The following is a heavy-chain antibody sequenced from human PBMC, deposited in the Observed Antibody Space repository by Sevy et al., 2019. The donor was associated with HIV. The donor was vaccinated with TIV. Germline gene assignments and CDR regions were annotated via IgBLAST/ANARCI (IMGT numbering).Heavy chain of an antibody. CDR2: ISGRDSST. CDR1: GFSFSGYV. CDR3: AKVTLWELLAAHDAFDV. D-gene: IGHD1-26*01. J-gene: IGHJ3*01. Sequence: GGSLRLSCAASGFSFSGYVMNWVRQAPGKGLEWVSSISGRDSSTYYADSVRGRFIISRDNSENTLYLQMNGLRAEDTAVYYCAKVTLWELLAAHDAFDVWGQGTMVTVPS. V-gene: IGHV3-23*01.